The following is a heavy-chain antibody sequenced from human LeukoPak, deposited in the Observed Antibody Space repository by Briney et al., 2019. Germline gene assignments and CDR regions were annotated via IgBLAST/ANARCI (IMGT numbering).Heavy chain of an antibody. CDR2: IKQDGGEK. Sequence: GSLRLSCAASGFTFSSYWMSWVRQAPGKGLEWVANIKQDGGEKYYVDSVKGRFTISRDNAQNSLYLQMNSLRAEDTAMYYCAKTYYYSSGNFWGQGTLVTVSS. CDR3: AKTYYYSSGNF. V-gene: IGHV3-7*01. CDR1: GFTFSSYW. J-gene: IGHJ4*02. D-gene: IGHD3-10*01.